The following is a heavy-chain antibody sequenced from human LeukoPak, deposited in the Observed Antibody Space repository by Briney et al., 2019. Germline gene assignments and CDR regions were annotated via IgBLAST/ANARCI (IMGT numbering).Heavy chain of an antibody. V-gene: IGHV3-21*01. Sequence: GGSLRLSCAASGFTFSSYSMNWVRQAPGKGLEWVSSISSSSSYIYYADSVKGRFTISRDNAKNSLYLQMNSLRAEDTAVYYCARENTAMAPYYFDYWGQGTLVTVSS. CDR3: ARENTAMAPYYFDY. CDR1: GFTFSSYS. D-gene: IGHD5-18*01. J-gene: IGHJ4*02. CDR2: ISSSSSYI.